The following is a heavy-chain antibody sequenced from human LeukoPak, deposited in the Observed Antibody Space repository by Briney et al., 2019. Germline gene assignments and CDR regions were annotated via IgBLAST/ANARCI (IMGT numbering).Heavy chain of an antibody. D-gene: IGHD3-22*01. Sequence: ASVKVSCKASGYTFTGYYMHRVRQAPGQGLEWMGWINPNSGGTNYAQKFQGRVTMTRNTSISTAYMELSSLRSEDAAVYYCARGLRHYYDSSGYYAYYYYYMDVWGKGTTVTISS. CDR1: GYTFTGYY. CDR2: INPNSGGT. J-gene: IGHJ6*03. CDR3: ARGLRHYYDSSGYYAYYYYYMDV. V-gene: IGHV1-2*02.